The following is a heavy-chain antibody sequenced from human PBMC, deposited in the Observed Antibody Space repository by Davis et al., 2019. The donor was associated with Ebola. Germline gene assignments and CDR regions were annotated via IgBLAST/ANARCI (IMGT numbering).Heavy chain of an antibody. CDR3: ARHSRKGGFDY. Sequence: MPSETLSLTCTVSGGSVSSSSYYWGWIRQPPGKGLEWIGSIYYSGSTYYNPSLKSRVTISVDTSKNQFSLKLSSVTAADTAVYYCARHSRKGGFDYWGQGTRVTVSS. J-gene: IGHJ4*02. V-gene: IGHV4-39*01. CDR2: IYYSGST. D-gene: IGHD2/OR15-2a*01. CDR1: GGSVSSSSYY.